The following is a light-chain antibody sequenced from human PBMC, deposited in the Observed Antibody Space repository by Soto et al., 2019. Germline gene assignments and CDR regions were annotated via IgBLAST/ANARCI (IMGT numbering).Light chain of an antibody. J-gene: IGLJ1*01. CDR2: EVN. CDR3: CSYAGRNTLV. CDR1: SSDVGFDHY. V-gene: IGLV2-8*01. Sequence: QSALIQPPSASGSPGQSVTISCTGTSSDVGFDHYVSWYQQHPGKAPKLIIYEVNKRPSGVPYRFSGSKSGNTASLTVSGLQAEDEAEYHCCSYAGRNTLVFGTGTKLTVL.